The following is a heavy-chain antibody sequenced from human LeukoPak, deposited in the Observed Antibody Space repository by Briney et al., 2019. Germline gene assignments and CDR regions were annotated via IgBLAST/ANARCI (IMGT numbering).Heavy chain of an antibody. Sequence: GGSLRLSCAASGFTFGSYAMSWVRQAPGKGLEWVSAISGSGGSTYYADSVKGRFTISRDNSKNTLYLQMNSLRAEDTAVYYCAKEVSVSRWLLLGDYFDYWGQGTLVTVSS. J-gene: IGHJ4*02. V-gene: IGHV3-23*01. D-gene: IGHD2-15*01. CDR2: ISGSGGST. CDR1: GFTFGSYA. CDR3: AKEVSVSRWLLLGDYFDY.